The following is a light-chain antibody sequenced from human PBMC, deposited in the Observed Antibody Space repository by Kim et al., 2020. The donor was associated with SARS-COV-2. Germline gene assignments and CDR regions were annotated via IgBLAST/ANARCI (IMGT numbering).Light chain of an antibody. CDR3: QQYSNWYT. CDR1: QSISTN. CDR2: AAS. V-gene: IGKV3-15*01. J-gene: IGKJ2*01. Sequence: LSVSPGERATLSCRASQSISTNLAWYQQKPGQALRLLIYAASTRATGIPARFSGSGSGTEFTLTISSLQSEDFAVYYCQQYSNWYTFGQGTKLEI.